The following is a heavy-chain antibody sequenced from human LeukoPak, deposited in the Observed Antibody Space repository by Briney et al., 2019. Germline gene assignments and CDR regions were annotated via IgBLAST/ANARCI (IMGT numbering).Heavy chain of an antibody. CDR3: AREGVGDIVVVVGGY. CDR2: INPNSGGT. CDR1: GYTFTGYY. Sequence: VASVKVSCKASGYTFTGYYIHWVRQAPGQGLEWMGWINPNSGGTNYAQKFQGRVTMTRDTSISTAYMELSRLRSDDTAVYYCAREGVGDIVVVVGGYWGQGTLVTVSS. D-gene: IGHD2-15*01. J-gene: IGHJ4*02. V-gene: IGHV1-2*02.